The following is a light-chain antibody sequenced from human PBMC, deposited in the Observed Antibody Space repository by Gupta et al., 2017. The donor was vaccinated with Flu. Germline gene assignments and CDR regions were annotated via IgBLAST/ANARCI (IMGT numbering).Light chain of an antibody. CDR3: MQNLQTPFT. CDR2: LDS. CDR1: QSLLNSNGNHY. J-gene: IGKJ3*01. V-gene: IGKV2-28*01. Sequence: DIVMTQSPLSLPVTPGEPASISCRSSQSLLNSNGNHYLNWYLQKPGQSPQLLIYLDSNRASGVPDRFSGSGSGTDFTLKISRVEAEDVGVYYCMQNLQTPFTFGHGTKVDIK.